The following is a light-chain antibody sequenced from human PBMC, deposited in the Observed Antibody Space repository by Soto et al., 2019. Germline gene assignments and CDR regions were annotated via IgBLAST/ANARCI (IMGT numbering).Light chain of an antibody. J-gene: IGKJ1*01. V-gene: IGKV3-15*01. CDR3: HQFGDSPQT. CDR1: QSISSN. CDR2: AAS. Sequence: EIVMSQSPATLSVSPGERATLSCRASQSISSNLAWYQQKPGQAPRLLIYAASTRATGIPARFSGSGSGTEFTLTISRLEPEDFAVYYCHQFGDSPQTFGQGTTVEV.